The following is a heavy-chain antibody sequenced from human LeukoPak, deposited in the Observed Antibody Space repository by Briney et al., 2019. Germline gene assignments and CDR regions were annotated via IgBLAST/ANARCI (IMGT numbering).Heavy chain of an antibody. V-gene: IGHV1-69*05. D-gene: IGHD2-2*01. CDR3: ARAVGYCSSTSCYVAYNWSDP. J-gene: IGHJ5*02. Sequence: SVKVSCKASGGTFSSYAISWVRQAPGQGLEWMGGIIPIFGTANYAQKFQGRVTITTDESTSTAYMELSSLRSEDTAVYYCARAVGYCSSTSCYVAYNWSDPWGQGTLVTVSS. CDR2: IIPIFGTA. CDR1: GGTFSSYA.